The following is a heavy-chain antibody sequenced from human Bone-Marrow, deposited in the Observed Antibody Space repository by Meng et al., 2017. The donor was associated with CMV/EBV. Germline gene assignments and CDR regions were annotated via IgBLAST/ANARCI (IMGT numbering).Heavy chain of an antibody. Sequence: GESLKISCAASGFTFDDYTMHWVRQAPGKGLEWVSLISWDGGSTYYADSVKGRFTISRDNSKNFLYLQMNSLRTEDTALYYCAKASSSWYYFDDWGQGTLVTVSS. CDR2: ISWDGGST. V-gene: IGHV3-43*01. D-gene: IGHD6-13*01. CDR1: GFTFDDYT. CDR3: AKASSSWYYFDD. J-gene: IGHJ4*02.